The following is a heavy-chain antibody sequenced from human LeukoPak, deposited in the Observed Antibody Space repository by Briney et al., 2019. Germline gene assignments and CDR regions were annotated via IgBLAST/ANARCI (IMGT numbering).Heavy chain of an antibody. D-gene: IGHD5-24*01. V-gene: IGHV4-59*08. CDR3: AVERDGYPQAVDY. CDR1: GGSISSYY. J-gene: IGHJ4*02. Sequence: SETLSLTCTVSGGSISSYYWSWTRQPPGKGLEWIGYIYYSGSTNYNPSLKSRVTISVDTSKNQFSLKLSSVTAADTAVYYCAVERDGYPQAVDYWGQGTLVTVSS. CDR2: IYYSGST.